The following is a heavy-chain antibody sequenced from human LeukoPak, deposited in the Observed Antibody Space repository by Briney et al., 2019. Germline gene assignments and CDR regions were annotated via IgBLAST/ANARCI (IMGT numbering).Heavy chain of an antibody. D-gene: IGHD6-13*01. V-gene: IGHV5-10-1*01. J-gene: IGHJ5*02. CDR3: ARHESKSIAAATP. CDR2: IDPSDSYT. CDR1: GYTFTSYR. Sequence: TGESLKISCKGSGYTFTSYRISWVRQMPGKGLEWMGRIDPSDSYTNYSPSFQGHVTISADKSISTAYLQWSSLKASDTAMYYCARHESKSIAAATPWGQGTLVTVSS.